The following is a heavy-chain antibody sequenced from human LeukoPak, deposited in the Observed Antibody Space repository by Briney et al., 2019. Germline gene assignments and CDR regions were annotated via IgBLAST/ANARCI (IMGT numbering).Heavy chain of an antibody. V-gene: IGHV4-30-4*01. CDR1: GGSISSGDYY. Sequence: SETLSLTCTVSGGSISSGDYYWSWIRQPPGKGLEWIGYIYYSGSTYYNSSLKSRVTISVDTSKNQFSLKVTSVTAGDTAIYYCVRHGESGRHHAYFDYWGHGALVTVSS. CDR2: IYYSGST. CDR3: VRHGESGRHHAYFDY. D-gene: IGHD3-10*01. J-gene: IGHJ4*01.